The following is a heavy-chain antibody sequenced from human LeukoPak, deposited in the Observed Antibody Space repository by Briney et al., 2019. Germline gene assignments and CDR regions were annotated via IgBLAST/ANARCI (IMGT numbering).Heavy chain of an antibody. Sequence: SQTLSLTCAISGDSVSSNSAVWNWIRQSPSRGLEWLGRTYYRSKWYLDYAVSVISRMTITADTSKNQFSLQLNSVTAADTAVYYCARPAGWLPRYYFEYWGQGTLVTVSS. CDR1: GDSVSSNSAV. D-gene: IGHD5-24*01. J-gene: IGHJ4*02. CDR2: TYYRSKWYL. V-gene: IGHV6-1*01. CDR3: ARPAGWLPRYYFEY.